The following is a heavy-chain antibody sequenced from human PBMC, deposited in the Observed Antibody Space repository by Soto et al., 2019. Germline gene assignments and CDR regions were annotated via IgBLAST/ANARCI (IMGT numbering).Heavy chain of an antibody. CDR1: GGSISDDDYY. V-gene: IGHV4-30-4*01. Sequence: QVQLHESGPGLVRPSQTLSLTCTVSGGSISDDDYYWNWIRQSPGKGLEWIGHIYYNGNTYYNPSRKSRLTMSLDTSQNQFSLQLTSVIAADTALYFFAIATTVTSSFFVYGLDVWGPGTTVTVSS. CDR3: AIATTVTSSFFVYGLDV. D-gene: IGHD4-17*01. CDR2: IYYNGNT. J-gene: IGHJ6*02.